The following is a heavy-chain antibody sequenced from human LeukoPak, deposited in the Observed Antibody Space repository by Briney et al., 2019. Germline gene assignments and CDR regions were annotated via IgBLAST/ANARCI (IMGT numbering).Heavy chain of an antibody. CDR2: IDPSDSYT. Sequence: GESLKISCKGSGYSFTSYWISWVRQMPGKGLEWMGRIDPSDSYTNYIPSFQGHVTISADKSISTSYLQWSSLKAADTRMSYCARLSGYNRFGPWGQGAQVSVCS. CDR1: GYSFTSYW. V-gene: IGHV5-10-1*01. J-gene: IGHJ6*01. CDR3: ARLSGYNRFGP. D-gene: IGHD1-14*01.